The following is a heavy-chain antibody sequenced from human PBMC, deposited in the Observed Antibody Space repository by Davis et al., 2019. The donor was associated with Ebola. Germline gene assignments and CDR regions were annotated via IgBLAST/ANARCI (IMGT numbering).Heavy chain of an antibody. CDR3: ARSSSCFDY. D-gene: IGHD6-13*01. CDR1: GGSISSYY. CDR2: IYYSGST. Sequence: SETLSLTCTVSGGSISSYYWSWIRQPPGKGLEWIGYIYYSGSTNYNPSLKSRVTISVDTSKNQFSLKLSSVTAADTAVYYCARSSSCFDYWGQGTLVTVSS. V-gene: IGHV4-59*01. J-gene: IGHJ4*02.